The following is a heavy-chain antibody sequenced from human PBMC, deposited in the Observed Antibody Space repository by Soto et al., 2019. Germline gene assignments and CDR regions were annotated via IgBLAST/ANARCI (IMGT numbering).Heavy chain of an antibody. Sequence: ASVKVSCKASGYNFTSYFMHWVRQAPGQGLEWMGIIDPSGGSTSYAQKFQGRVSMTRDTSTSTVYMDLSSLRSEDTAVYYCARDLTGGPTYYDFWSGSSPVDYWGLGTLVTVSS. CDR2: IDPSGGST. CDR3: ARDLTGGPTYYDFWSGSSPVDY. CDR1: GYNFTSYF. J-gene: IGHJ4*02. D-gene: IGHD3-3*01. V-gene: IGHV1-46*01.